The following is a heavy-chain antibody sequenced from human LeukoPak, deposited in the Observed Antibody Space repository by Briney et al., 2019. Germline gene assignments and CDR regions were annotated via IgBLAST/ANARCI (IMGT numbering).Heavy chain of an antibody. CDR3: AKDGSWSCTD. V-gene: IGHV3-30*02. CDR2: IAHHGNNK. J-gene: IGHJ4*02. CDR1: GLTFSSSA. Sequence: GGSLRLSCAASGLTFSSSAMHWVRQGPGKGLEWVAYIAHHGNNKYYADSVKGRFTISRDNSKRTLYLQMNSLRADDTAVYYCAKDGSWSCTDWGQGALVTVSS. D-gene: IGHD2-8*02.